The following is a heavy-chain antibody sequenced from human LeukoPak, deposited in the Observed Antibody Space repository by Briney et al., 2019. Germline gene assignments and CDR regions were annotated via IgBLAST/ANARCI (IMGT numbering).Heavy chain of an antibody. V-gene: IGHV3-9*01. D-gene: IGHD3-10*01. CDR1: GFTFDDYA. Sequence: GGTLRLSCAASGFTFDDYAMHWVRQAPGKGLEWVSGINWNSGSMGYADSVKGRFTISRDNAKNSLYLQMNSLRAGDTALYYCAKEKTRTGFDYWGQGTLVTVSS. J-gene: IGHJ4*02. CDR2: INWNSGSM. CDR3: AKEKTRTGFDY.